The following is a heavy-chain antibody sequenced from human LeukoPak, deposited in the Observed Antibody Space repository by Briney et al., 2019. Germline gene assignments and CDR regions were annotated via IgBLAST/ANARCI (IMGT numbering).Heavy chain of an antibody. CDR1: GDSIRSYY. CDR3: ARSSGSGSRNYYYYPLDV. CDR2: IYYGGSA. V-gene: IGHV4-59*01. J-gene: IGHJ6*02. Sequence: SETLSLTCTVSGDSIRSYYWNWIRQPPGKELEWIGYIYYGGSANYSPSLKSRVTISVDTSNNQFSLNLTSVTAADTAVYFCARSSGSGSRNYYYYPLDVWGQGTTVTVSS. D-gene: IGHD3-10*01.